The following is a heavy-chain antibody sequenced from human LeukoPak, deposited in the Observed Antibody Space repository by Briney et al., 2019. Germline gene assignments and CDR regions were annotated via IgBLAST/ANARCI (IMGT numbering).Heavy chain of an antibody. J-gene: IGHJ4*02. D-gene: IGHD4-17*01. CDR3: ARVPYGDAYYFDY. Sequence: ASVKVSCKASGYTFTGYYIHWVRQAPGQGLEWMGWINPNSGGTNYAQKFQGRVTMTRDTSISTAYMELSRLRSDDTAVYYCARVPYGDAYYFDYWGQGTLVTVSS. V-gene: IGHV1-2*02. CDR1: GYTFTGYY. CDR2: INPNSGGT.